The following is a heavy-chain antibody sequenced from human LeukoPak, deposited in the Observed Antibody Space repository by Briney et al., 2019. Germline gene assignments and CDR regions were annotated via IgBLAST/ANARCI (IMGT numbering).Heavy chain of an antibody. CDR3: ARDRDCSSTSCYRGAFDI. CDR1: GFTFDDYA. Sequence: GGSLRLSCAASGFTFDDYAMHWVRQAPGKGLEWVSLISGDGGSTYYADSVKGRFTISRDNAKNSLYLQMNSLRAEDTAVYYCARDRDCSSTSCYRGAFDIWGQGTMVTVSS. CDR2: ISGDGGST. D-gene: IGHD2-2*01. J-gene: IGHJ3*02. V-gene: IGHV3-43*02.